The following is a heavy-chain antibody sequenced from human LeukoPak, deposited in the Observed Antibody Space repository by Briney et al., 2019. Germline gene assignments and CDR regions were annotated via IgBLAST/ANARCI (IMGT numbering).Heavy chain of an antibody. CDR2: ITGSAHIT. J-gene: IGHJ5*02. V-gene: IGHV3-23*01. CDR3: AKAGSGWYGDSPSES. Sequence: PGGSLRLSCAASGFTFRNYAMSWVRQAPGKGLEWVSGITGSAHITYHAGSVKGRFTISRDNSNNTLYLQMNSLRAEETAVYYCAKAGSGWYGDSPSESWGQGILVTVSS. D-gene: IGHD6-19*01. CDR1: GFTFRNYA.